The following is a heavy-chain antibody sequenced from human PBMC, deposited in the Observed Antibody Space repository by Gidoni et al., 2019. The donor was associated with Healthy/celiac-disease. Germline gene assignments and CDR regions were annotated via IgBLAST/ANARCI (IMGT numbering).Heavy chain of an antibody. Sequence: QVQLVQSGAEVQKPGSSVKVSCTASGGTFSSYAISWVRQAPGQGLEWMGGSIPIFGTANYAQKFQGRVTSTADESTSTAYMELSSLRSEDTAVYYCASRRYCSGGSCYTFDYWGQGTLVTVSS. D-gene: IGHD2-15*01. V-gene: IGHV1-69*01. CDR2: SIPIFGTA. J-gene: IGHJ4*02. CDR3: ASRRYCSGGSCYTFDY. CDR1: GGTFSSYA.